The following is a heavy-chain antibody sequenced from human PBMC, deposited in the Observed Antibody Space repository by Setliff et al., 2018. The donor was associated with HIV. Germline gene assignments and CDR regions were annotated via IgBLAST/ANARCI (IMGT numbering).Heavy chain of an antibody. D-gene: IGHD4-17*01. CDR3: ARSPRLRGGHNWFYP. CDR1: GGSISSGSYY. CDR2: IYTSGST. Sequence: SETLSLTCTVSGGSISSGSYYWSWILQPAGKGLEWIGHIYTSGSTNYNPSLKSRVTISEYTSKHQFSLKLTSVPAADTALYYCARSPRLRGGHNWFYPWGQGTLVTAPQ. V-gene: IGHV4-61*09. J-gene: IGHJ5*02.